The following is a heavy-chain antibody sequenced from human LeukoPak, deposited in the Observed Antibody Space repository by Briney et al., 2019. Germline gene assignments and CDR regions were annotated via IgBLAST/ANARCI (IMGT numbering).Heavy chain of an antibody. CDR2: ISSSGSTI. CDR3: AREPSYYYGSGSYDYLDY. V-gene: IGHV3-11*01. J-gene: IGHJ4*02. D-gene: IGHD3-10*01. CDR1: GFTFSDYY. Sequence: GGSLRLSCAASGFTFSDYYMSWIRQARGKGLEWVSYISSSGSTIYYADSLKGRFTISRDNAKNSLYLQMNSLRAEDTAVYYCAREPSYYYGSGSYDYLDYWGQGTLVTVSS.